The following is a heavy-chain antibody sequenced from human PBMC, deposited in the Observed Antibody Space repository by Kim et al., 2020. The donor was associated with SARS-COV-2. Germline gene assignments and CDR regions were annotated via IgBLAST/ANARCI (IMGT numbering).Heavy chain of an antibody. CDR3: ARRAVDSSGTYYFDY. CDR2: IYSDGSGT. Sequence: GGSLRLSCAASGFTFSRYWMHWVRQPPGKGLVWVSRIYSDGSGTSYADSVKGGFTISRDNAKNTLYLQMNSLRAEDTALYYCARRAVDSSGTYYFDYWG. CDR1: GFTFSRYW. D-gene: IGHD3-22*01. J-gene: IGHJ4*01. V-gene: IGHV3-74*01.